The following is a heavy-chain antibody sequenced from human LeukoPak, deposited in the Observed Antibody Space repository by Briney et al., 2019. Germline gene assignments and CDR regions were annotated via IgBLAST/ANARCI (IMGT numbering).Heavy chain of an antibody. Sequence: SETLSLTCTVSGGSISSGDYYWSWIRQPPGKGLEWIGYIYYSGSTYYNPSLKSRVTISVDTSKNQFSLKLSSVTAADTAVYYCARDSVRVGIRRYYYGMDVWGQGTTVTVSS. V-gene: IGHV4-30-4*01. CDR3: ARDSVRVGIRRYYYGMDV. CDR1: GGSISSGDYY. D-gene: IGHD2-2*01. CDR2: IYYSGST. J-gene: IGHJ6*02.